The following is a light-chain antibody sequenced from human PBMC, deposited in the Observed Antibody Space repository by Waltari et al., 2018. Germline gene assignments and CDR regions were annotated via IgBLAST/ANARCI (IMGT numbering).Light chain of an antibody. CDR3: SSYTSSSTLNYV. CDR1: SSDVGGYNY. V-gene: IGLV2-14*03. CDR2: DVS. Sequence: QSALTQPASVSGSPGQSITISCTGTSSDVGGYNYVSCYQQHPGKAPKLMIYDVSNRPSGVSNRFSGSKSGNTASLTISGLQAEDEADYYCSSYTSSSTLNYVFGTGTKVTVL. J-gene: IGLJ1*01.